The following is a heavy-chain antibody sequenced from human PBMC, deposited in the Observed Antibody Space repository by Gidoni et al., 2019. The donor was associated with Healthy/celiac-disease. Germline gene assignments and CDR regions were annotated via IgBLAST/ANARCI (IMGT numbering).Heavy chain of an antibody. J-gene: IGHJ4*02. V-gene: IGHV3-23*01. CDR3: AKDFGYSNPFDY. CDR2: ISGRGGST. CDR1: GFTFSSYA. D-gene: IGHD4-4*01. Sequence: EVQLLESGGGLVQHGGSLRLSCAASGFTFSSYAMSWVRQAPGKGLEWVSDISGRGGSTYYADSVKGRFTISRDNSKNTLYLQMNSLRAEDTAVYYCAKDFGYSNPFDYWGQGTLVTVSS.